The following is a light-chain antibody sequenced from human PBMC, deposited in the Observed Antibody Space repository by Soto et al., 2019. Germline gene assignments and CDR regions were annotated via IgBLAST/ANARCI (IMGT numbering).Light chain of an antibody. CDR1: QSVSSY. J-gene: IGKJ1*01. Sequence: EIVLTQSPATLSLSPGERATLSCRASQSVSSYLAWHQQKPGQAPRLLIYDASNRATGIPARFSGSGSGTDFTLTISSLEPEDFAVYYCQQRSNWPPTFGQGTKVDI. CDR3: QQRSNWPPT. CDR2: DAS. V-gene: IGKV3-11*01.